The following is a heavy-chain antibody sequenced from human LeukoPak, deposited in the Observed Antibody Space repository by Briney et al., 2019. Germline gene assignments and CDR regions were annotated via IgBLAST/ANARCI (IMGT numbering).Heavy chain of an antibody. CDR1: GGSISSYY. D-gene: IGHD6-6*01. J-gene: IGHJ6*03. V-gene: IGHV4-59*08. CDR2: IYYSGST. CDR3: ARWSGSVTARNYYYYMDV. Sequence: SETLSLSCTVSGGSISSYYWSWIRQPPGKGLEWIGYIYYSGSTNYNPSLKSRVTISVDTSKNQFSLKLSAVTAADTAVYYCARWSGSVTARNYYYYMDVWGEGTTVTVSS.